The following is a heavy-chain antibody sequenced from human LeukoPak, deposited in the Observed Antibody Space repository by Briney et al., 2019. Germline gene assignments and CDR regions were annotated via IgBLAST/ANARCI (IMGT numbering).Heavy chain of an antibody. CDR1: GGSISSGYY. D-gene: IGHD1-1*01. J-gene: IGHJ3*02. CDR2: IYHSGST. Sequence: PSETLSLTCTVSGGSISSGYYWGWIRQPPGKGLEWIGSIYHSGSTYYNPSLKSRVTISVDTSKNQFSLKLSTVTAADTAVYYCARRTTSGVDAFDIWGQGTMVTVSS. V-gene: IGHV4-38-2*02. CDR3: ARRTTSGVDAFDI.